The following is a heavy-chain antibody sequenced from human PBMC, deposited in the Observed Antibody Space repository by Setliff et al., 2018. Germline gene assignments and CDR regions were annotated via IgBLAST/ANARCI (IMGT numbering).Heavy chain of an antibody. CDR3: AGGQPLVRKYYYYMDA. D-gene: IGHD3-10*01. CDR2: MNPNSGNT. J-gene: IGHJ6*03. Sequence: ASVKVSCKASGYTFTSYDINWVRQATGQGLEWMGWMNPNSGNTGYAQKFQGRVTMTRNTSISTAYMELSSLRSEDTAVYYCAGGQPLVRKYYYYMDAWGKGTTVTVSS. V-gene: IGHV1-8*02. CDR1: GYTFTSYD.